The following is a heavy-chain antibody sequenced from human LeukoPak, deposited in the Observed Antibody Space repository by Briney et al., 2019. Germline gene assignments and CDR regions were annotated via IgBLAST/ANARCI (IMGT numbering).Heavy chain of an antibody. Sequence: PSETLALTCAVYGGSFSGYYWSWIRQPPGKGLEWIGEINHSGSTNYNPSLKSRVTISVDTSKNQFSLKLSSVTAADTAVYSCARGDPTGPIDYWGQGTLVTVSS. CDR3: ARGDPTGPIDY. V-gene: IGHV4-34*01. CDR1: GGSFSGYY. D-gene: IGHD1-7*01. J-gene: IGHJ4*02. CDR2: INHSGST.